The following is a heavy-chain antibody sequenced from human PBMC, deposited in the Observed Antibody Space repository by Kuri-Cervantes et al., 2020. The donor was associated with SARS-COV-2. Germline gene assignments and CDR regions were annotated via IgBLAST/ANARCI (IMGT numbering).Heavy chain of an antibody. CDR2: ISSSSSYI. CDR1: GFTFSSYS. Sequence: GGSLRLSCAAPGFTFSSYSMNWVRQAPGKGLEWVSSISSSSSYIYYADSVKGRFTISRDNAKNSLYLQMNSLRAEDTAVYYCASEDSGSYFRGRGMFDPWGQGTLVTVSS. D-gene: IGHD1-26*01. J-gene: IGHJ5*02. CDR3: ASEDSGSYFRGRGMFDP. V-gene: IGHV3-21*01.